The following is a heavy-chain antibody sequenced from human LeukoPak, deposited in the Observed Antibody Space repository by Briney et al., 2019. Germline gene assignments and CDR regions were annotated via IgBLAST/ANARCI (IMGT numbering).Heavy chain of an antibody. V-gene: IGHV4-4*07. Sequence: PSETLSLTCTVSGGSISSYYWSWIRQPAGKGLEWIGRIYTSGSTNYNPSLKSRVTMSVDTSKNQFSLKLSSVTAADTAVYYCARVVYCGGDCYSDYFDYWGQGTLVTVSS. D-gene: IGHD2-21*02. J-gene: IGHJ4*02. CDR2: IYTSGST. CDR3: ARVVYCGGDCYSDYFDY. CDR1: GGSISSYY.